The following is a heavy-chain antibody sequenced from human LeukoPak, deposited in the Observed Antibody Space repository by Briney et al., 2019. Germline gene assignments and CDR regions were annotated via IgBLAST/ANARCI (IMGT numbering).Heavy chain of an antibody. V-gene: IGHV3-7*04. CDR2: IEADGTEK. CDR1: GFTFKNYW. CDR3: ARDPAAWDY. D-gene: IGHD6-13*01. Sequence: PGGSLRLSCVASGFTFKNYWMSWVRQAPGKGLEWVANIEADGTEKYYVDSVKGRFTVSRDNARNSLYLQMSSLRVGDTAVYYCARDPAAWDYWGQGTLVTVSS. J-gene: IGHJ4*02.